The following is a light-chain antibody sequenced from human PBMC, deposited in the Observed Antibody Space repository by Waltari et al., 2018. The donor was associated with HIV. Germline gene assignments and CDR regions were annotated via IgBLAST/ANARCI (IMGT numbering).Light chain of an antibody. CDR3: QVWDSSSDLSWV. Sequence: SYVLTQPPSASVAPGQTARITCGGNNIGSKSVHWYQQKPGQAPVLVIYYDSDRPSGIPERFSGSNSGNTATLTISRVEAGDEADYYCQVWDSSSDLSWVFGGGTKLTVL. CDR2: YDS. J-gene: IGLJ3*02. CDR1: NIGSKS. V-gene: IGLV3-21*04.